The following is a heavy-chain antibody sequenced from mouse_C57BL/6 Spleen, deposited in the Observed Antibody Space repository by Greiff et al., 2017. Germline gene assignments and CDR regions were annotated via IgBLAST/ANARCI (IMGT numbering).Heavy chain of an antibody. J-gene: IGHJ4*01. CDR1: GYAFSSSW. CDR2: IYPGDGDT. D-gene: IGHD1-1*01. V-gene: IGHV1-82*01. CDR3: ARRAVYYGSRGAMDY. Sequence: VKLQESGPELVKPGASVKISCKASGYAFSSSWMNWVKQRPGKGLEWIGRIYPGDGDTNYNGKFKGKATLTADKSSSTAYMQLSSLTSEDSAVYFCARRAVYYGSRGAMDYWGQGTSVTVSS.